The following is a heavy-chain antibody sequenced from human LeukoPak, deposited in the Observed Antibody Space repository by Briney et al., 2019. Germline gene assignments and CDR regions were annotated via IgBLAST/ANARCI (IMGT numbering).Heavy chain of an antibody. D-gene: IGHD3-22*01. CDR1: GASITIGAESYH. Sequence: PSETLSLTCTVSGASITIGAESYHWGWIRQPPGKGLEWIGTISHSGSTYYNPSLKSRVTISVDTSKNQFSLKLSSVTAADTAVYYCARDPQYYYDSSGYCYFDYWGQGTLVTVSS. J-gene: IGHJ4*02. V-gene: IGHV4-39*07. CDR3: ARDPQYYYDSSGYCYFDY. CDR2: ISHSGST.